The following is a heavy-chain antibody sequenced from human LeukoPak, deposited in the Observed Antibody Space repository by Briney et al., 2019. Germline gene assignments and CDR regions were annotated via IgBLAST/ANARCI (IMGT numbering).Heavy chain of an antibody. D-gene: IGHD3-22*01. Sequence: ASVKVSCKASGYTFTSYAMNWVRQAPGEELEWMGWINTNTGNPTYAQGFTGRFVFSLDTSVSTAYLQISSLKAEDTAVYYCAFDSSGYRFDYWGQGTLVTVSS. CDR1: GYTFTSYA. V-gene: IGHV7-4-1*02. J-gene: IGHJ4*02. CDR3: AFDSSGYRFDY. CDR2: INTNTGNP.